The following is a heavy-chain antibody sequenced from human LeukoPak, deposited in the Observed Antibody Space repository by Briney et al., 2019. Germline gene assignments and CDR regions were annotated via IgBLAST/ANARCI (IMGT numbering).Heavy chain of an antibody. CDR2: INHSGST. Sequence: SETLSLTCAVYGGSFSGYYWRWIRQPPGKGLEWIGEINHSGSTNYNPSLKSRVTISVDTSKNQFSLKLSSVTAADTAVYYCARGLYDILTGSDAFDIWGQGTMVTVSS. D-gene: IGHD3-9*01. CDR3: ARGLYDILTGSDAFDI. CDR1: GGSFSGYY. J-gene: IGHJ3*02. V-gene: IGHV4-34*01.